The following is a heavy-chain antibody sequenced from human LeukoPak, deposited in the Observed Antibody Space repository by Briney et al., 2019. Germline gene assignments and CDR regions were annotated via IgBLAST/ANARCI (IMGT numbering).Heavy chain of an antibody. Sequence: SETLSLTCTVSGGSIRSSYYYWGWIRRPPGKGLEWIGSIYDSGSTYYNPSLKSRVTISVDTSKNQFSLKLNSVTAADTAVYYCARSHDHLWGNYPDYWGQGTLVTVSS. D-gene: IGHD3-16*02. J-gene: IGHJ4*02. V-gene: IGHV4-39*01. CDR2: IYDSGST. CDR3: ARSHDHLWGNYPDY. CDR1: GGSIRSSYYY.